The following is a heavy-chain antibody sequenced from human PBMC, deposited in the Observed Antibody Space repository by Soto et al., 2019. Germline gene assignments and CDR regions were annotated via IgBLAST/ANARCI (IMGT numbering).Heavy chain of an antibody. D-gene: IGHD6-19*01. Sequence: SETLSLTCTVSGGSISSYYWSWIRQPPGKGLEWIGYIYYSGSTNYNPSLKSRVTISVDTSKNQFSLKLSSVTAADTAVYYCAIYGSAVAGTYQPFSSSRWFDPWGQGTLVTVSS. V-gene: IGHV4-59*01. J-gene: IGHJ5*02. CDR3: AIYGSAVAGTYQPFSSSRWFDP. CDR2: IYYSGST. CDR1: GGSISSYY.